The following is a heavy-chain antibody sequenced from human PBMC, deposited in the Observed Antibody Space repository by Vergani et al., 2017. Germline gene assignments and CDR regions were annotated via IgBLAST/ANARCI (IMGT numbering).Heavy chain of an antibody. V-gene: IGHV1-69*18. J-gene: IGHJ6*02. CDR2: IIPIFGTA. CDR3: ARDREDTYYYYGMDV. Sequence: QVQRVQSGAEVKKPGSSVKVSCKASGGPFSSYAISWVRQAPGQGLEWMGRIIPIFGTANYAQKFQGRVTITADESTSADYMELSSLRSEYTAVYYCARDREDTYYYYGMDVWGQGTTVTVSS. D-gene: IGHD2-15*01. CDR1: GGPFSSYA.